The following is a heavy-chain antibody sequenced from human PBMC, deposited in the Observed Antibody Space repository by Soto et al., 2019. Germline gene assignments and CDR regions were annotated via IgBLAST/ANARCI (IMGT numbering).Heavy chain of an antibody. V-gene: IGHV1-58*01. Sequence: SVKVSCKTSGFTFSTSAGQWVRQARGQRLEWIGWIVVGSGKTNYAQKFQDRVAITRDTSTGTSYLEMTGLTSADTAAYYCAADTLQKAVWGQGTLVTVSS. CDR1: GFTFSTSA. J-gene: IGHJ4*02. CDR3: AADTLQKAV. D-gene: IGHD3-10*01. CDR2: IVVGSGKT.